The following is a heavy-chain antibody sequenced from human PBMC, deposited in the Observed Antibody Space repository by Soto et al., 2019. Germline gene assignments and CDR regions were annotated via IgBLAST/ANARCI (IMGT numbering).Heavy chain of an antibody. Sequence: PGGSLRLSCAASGFTFSSFAIHWVRQAPGKGLEWVAVILYDGSLKFYADSVKGRFTISRDNSQNTLYLQMNFVRPEDTAVYYCAKVIKAIGHFDYWGQGTPVTVPS. CDR3: AKVIKAIGHFDY. D-gene: IGHD3-10*01. CDR2: ILYDGSLK. CDR1: GFTFSSFA. V-gene: IGHV3-30*04. J-gene: IGHJ4*02.